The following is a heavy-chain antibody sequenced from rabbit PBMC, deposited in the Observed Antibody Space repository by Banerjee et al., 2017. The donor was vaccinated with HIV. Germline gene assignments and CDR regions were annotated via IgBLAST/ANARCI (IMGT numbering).Heavy chain of an antibody. D-gene: IGHD4-2*01. CDR1: GFSFTNKYV. CDR2: INTSSGNT. Sequence: QEQLEESGGDLVKPEGSLTLTCTASGFSFTNKYVMCWVRQAPGKGLEWIACINTSSGNTVYASGAKGRFTISRTSSTTVTLQLNSLTAADTATYFCARGDAGSSWGLDLWGPGTLVTVS. CDR3: ARGDAGSSWGLDL. V-gene: IGHV1S45*01. J-gene: IGHJ3*01.